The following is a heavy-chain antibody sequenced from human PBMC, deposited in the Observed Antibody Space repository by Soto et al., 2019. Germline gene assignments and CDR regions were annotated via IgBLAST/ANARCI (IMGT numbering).Heavy chain of an antibody. CDR3: ANHDYGGNRV. Sequence: GSLVLACLASGFTVSNYSMNWIRQAPGKGLEWVSSISRSSSHMFYADSVRGRFTISRDNAKNSVYLEMNSLRAEDTAVYYCANHDYGGNRVWGQGTLVTVSS. CDR2: ISRSSSHM. J-gene: IGHJ4*02. D-gene: IGHD5-12*01. V-gene: IGHV3-21*01. CDR1: GFTVSNYS.